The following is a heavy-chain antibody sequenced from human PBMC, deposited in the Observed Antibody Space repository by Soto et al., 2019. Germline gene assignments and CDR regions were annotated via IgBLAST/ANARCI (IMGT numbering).Heavy chain of an antibody. V-gene: IGHV3-23*01. CDR3: AKETGEVGDYGDHGAFDI. CDR2: ISGSGDRT. CDR1: AFTFSIYA. Sequence: GGSLRLSCAASAFTFSIYAMSWVRQAPGKGLEWVSAISGSGDRTYNADSVKGRFTISRDNSKNTLYLQMNSLRAEDTAVYYCAKETGEVGDYGDHGAFDIWGQGTLVTVSS. D-gene: IGHD4-17*01. J-gene: IGHJ3*02.